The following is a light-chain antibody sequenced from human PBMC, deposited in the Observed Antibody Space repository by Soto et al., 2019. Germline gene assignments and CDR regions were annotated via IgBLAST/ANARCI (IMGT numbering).Light chain of an antibody. Sequence: QAVLTQPPSASGTPGQRVTISCSGSTSNIGNNYVYWYQQIPGTAPKLLIYRNDQRPSGVPDRFSGSKSGTSASLAISGLRSEDEADYPCAAWDDRLAGPIFGTGTKLTVL. CDR2: RND. V-gene: IGLV1-47*01. CDR3: AAWDDRLAGPI. CDR1: TSNIGNNY. J-gene: IGLJ1*01.